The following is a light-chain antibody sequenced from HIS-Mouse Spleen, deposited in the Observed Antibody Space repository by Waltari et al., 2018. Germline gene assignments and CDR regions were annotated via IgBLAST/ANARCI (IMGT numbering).Light chain of an antibody. CDR2: EDS. CDR1: ALPTKY. J-gene: IGLJ2*01. Sequence: SYELTQPPSVSVSPGQTARIICPGDALPTKYPYWYQQKSGQAPVLVIYEDSKRPSGIPERFSGSSSGTMATLTISGAQVEDEADYYCYSTDSSGNHRVFGGGTKLTVL. V-gene: IGLV3-10*01. CDR3: YSTDSSGNHRV.